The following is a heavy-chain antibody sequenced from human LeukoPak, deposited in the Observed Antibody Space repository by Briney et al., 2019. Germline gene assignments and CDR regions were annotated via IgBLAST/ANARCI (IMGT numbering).Heavy chain of an antibody. D-gene: IGHD4/OR15-4a*01. J-gene: IGHJ4*02. CDR3: ARRAGAYSHPYDY. CDR1: GFTVSSNS. V-gene: IGHV3-53*01. Sequence: GGSLRLSCTVSGFTVSSNSMSSVRQAPGKGLEWVSFIYSDNTHYSDSVKGRFTISRDNSKNTLYLQMNSLRAEDTAVYYCARRAGAYSHPYDYWGQGTLVTVSS. CDR2: IYSDNT.